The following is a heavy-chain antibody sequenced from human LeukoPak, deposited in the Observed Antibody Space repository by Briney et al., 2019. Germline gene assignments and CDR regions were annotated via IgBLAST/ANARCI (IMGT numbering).Heavy chain of an antibody. V-gene: IGHV4-34*01. CDR3: ARGPLRTPAYFSLGTINAFDI. CDR1: GGSFSGYY. J-gene: IGHJ3*02. D-gene: IGHD3-16*01. Sequence: SETLSLTCAVGGGSFSGYYWSWIRQPPGKGLEWIGEINHSGSTNYNPSLKSRVTISVDTSKNQFSLKLSSVTAADTAVYYCARGPLRTPAYFSLGTINAFDIWGQGTMVTVSS. CDR2: INHSGST.